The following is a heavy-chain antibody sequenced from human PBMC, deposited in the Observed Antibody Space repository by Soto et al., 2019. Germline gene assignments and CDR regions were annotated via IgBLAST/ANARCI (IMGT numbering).Heavy chain of an antibody. V-gene: IGHV3-74*01. J-gene: IGHJ4*02. CDR2: IKGDGTNT. CDR1: GFTFRSYW. CDR3: ARGLSGYYGFDY. Sequence: PGGSMELSSAASGFTFRSYWMHWVRQVPGEGLVWVSRIKGDGTNTGYADSVKGRFTISRDNVKNTLYLQMNSLRAEDTAVYYCARGLSGYYGFDYWGQGTLVTVSS. D-gene: IGHD5-12*01.